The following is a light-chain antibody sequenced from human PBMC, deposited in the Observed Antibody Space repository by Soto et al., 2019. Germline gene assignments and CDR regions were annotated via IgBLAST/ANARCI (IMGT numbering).Light chain of an antibody. CDR3: SSYAGTHIV. J-gene: IGLJ1*01. V-gene: IGLV2-8*01. Sequence: QSALTQPPSASGSPGQSVTISCTGTSSDVGGYNYVSWYQQHPGKAPKLMIYDVSSRPSGVPDRFSGSKSGNKASLTVSGLQAEDEADYYCSSYAGTHIVFGTGTKLTVL. CDR2: DVS. CDR1: SSDVGGYNY.